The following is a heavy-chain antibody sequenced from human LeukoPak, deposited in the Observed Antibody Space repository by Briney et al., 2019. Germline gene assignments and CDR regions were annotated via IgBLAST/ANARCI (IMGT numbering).Heavy chain of an antibody. D-gene: IGHD1-26*01. CDR1: RFTFSSYW. J-gene: IGHJ4*02. CDR2: IKQDGSEK. Sequence: GGSLRLSCAASRFTFSSYWMTWVRQAPGKGLEWVANIKQDGSEKYYVDSVKGRFTISRDNAKNSLYLQMNSLRAEDTAVYYCARERGDGSYSGYWGQGTLVTVSS. CDR3: ARERGDGSYSGY. V-gene: IGHV3-7*01.